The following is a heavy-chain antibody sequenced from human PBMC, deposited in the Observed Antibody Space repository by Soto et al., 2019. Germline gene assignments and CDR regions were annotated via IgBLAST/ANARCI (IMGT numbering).Heavy chain of an antibody. J-gene: IGHJ4*02. V-gene: IGHV1-18*01. CDR2: ISAYNGNT. D-gene: IGHD3-10*01. CDR1: GYTFTSYG. Sequence: QVQLVQSGAEVKKPGASVKVSCKASGYTFTSYGISWVRQAPGQGLEWMGWISAYNGNTNYAQKLQGRVTMTTDTSTSTAYMELRSLRSDDTALYYCARDQYGSGSYLTGYFDYWGQGTLVTVSS. CDR3: ARDQYGSGSYLTGYFDY.